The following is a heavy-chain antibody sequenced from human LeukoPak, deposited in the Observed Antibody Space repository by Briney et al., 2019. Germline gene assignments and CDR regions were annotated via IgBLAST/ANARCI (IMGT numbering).Heavy chain of an antibody. J-gene: IGHJ3*02. CDR1: GFIFNYYA. CDR3: AKGPEPGAFDI. CDR2: ISGGGHST. Sequence: GGSLRLSCAASGFIFNYYAMNWVRQAPGKGLEWVSAISGGGHSTYYADSVKGRFTISRDNSKNTLYLQMNSLRAEDTAVYFCAKGPEPGAFDIWGQGTRVTVSS. V-gene: IGHV3-23*01. D-gene: IGHD1-14*01.